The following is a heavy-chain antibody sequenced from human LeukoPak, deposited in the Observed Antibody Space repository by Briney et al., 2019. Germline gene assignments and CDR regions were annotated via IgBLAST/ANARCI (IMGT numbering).Heavy chain of an antibody. CDR2: IYHSGST. CDR3: ARDRVSWHYFDY. V-gene: IGHV4-4*02. CDR1: GGSISSSNW. J-gene: IGHJ4*02. Sequence: SETLSLTCAVSGGSISSSNWWSWVRQPPGKGLEWIGEIYHSGSTNYNPSLKSRVTISVDKSKNQFSLKLSSVTAADTAMYYCARDRVSWHYFDYWGQGTLLTVSS. D-gene: IGHD5/OR15-5a*01.